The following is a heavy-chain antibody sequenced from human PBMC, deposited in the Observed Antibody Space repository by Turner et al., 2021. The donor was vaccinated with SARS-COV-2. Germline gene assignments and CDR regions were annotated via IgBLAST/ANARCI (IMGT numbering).Heavy chain of an antibody. J-gene: IGHJ6*02. V-gene: IGHV4-39*01. CDR2: IYYSGST. CDR1: GGSIRSSSYY. CDR3: AGEVVVLTTTHYGMDV. Sequence: QLQLQESGPGLVQASETLSLTSTVPGGSIRSSSYYWGWIRQHPGKGMEWIGSIYYSGSTYYNPSLKSRVTISVDTSKNQFSLKLSSVTAADTAVYYCAGEVVVLTTTHYGMDVWGQGTTVTVSS. D-gene: IGHD1-26*01.